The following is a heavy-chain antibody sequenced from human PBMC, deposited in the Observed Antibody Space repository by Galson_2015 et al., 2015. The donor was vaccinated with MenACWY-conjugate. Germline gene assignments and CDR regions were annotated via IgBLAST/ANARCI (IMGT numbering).Heavy chain of an antibody. J-gene: IGHJ3*02. CDR3: ARQGHLAPSDFGI. Sequence: SLRLSCAASGFIFSNSGMTWVRQAPGKGLEWVSTISGSGGGTYYADSVKGRFTISRDNSENTLYLQMSSVTASDTATYYCARQGHLAPSDFGIWGQGTVVAVSS. CDR1: GFIFSNSG. CDR2: ISGSGGGT. V-gene: IGHV3-23*01. D-gene: IGHD6-19*01.